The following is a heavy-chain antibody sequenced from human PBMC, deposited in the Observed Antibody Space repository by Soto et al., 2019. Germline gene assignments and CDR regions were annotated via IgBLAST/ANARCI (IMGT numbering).Heavy chain of an antibody. D-gene: IGHD5-12*01. CDR2: IYRDGTT. Sequence: EVQLEESGGGLFQPGGSLRLTCAVSGFSLNNYWMHWVRQRPGKGLVWVARIYRDGTTSYADSVKGRFTISRDNAKNTVSLQMNSLKDEDTAVYYCMRGNTGYGNVDYWGQGTLVTVSS. CDR1: GFSLNNYW. V-gene: IGHV3-74*01. CDR3: MRGNTGYGNVDY. J-gene: IGHJ4*02.